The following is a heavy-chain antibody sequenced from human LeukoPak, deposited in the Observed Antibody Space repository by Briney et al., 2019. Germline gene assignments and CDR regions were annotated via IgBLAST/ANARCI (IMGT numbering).Heavy chain of an antibody. CDR1: GYTFTGYY. D-gene: IGHD3-22*01. Sequence: AASVKVSCKASGYTFTGYYMHWVRQAPGQGLEWMGWINPNSGGTNYAQKFQGRVTMTRDTSISTAYMELSRLRSDDTAVYYCARVTMIRVAQDPFDFWGQGNLVTVSS. J-gene: IGHJ4*02. CDR3: ARVTMIRVAQDPFDF. CDR2: INPNSGGT. V-gene: IGHV1-2*02.